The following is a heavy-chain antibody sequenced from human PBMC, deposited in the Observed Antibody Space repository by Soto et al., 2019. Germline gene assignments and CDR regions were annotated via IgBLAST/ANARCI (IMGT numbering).Heavy chain of an antibody. Sequence: SVKVSCKASGGTFSSYAISWVRQAPGQGLEWMGGIIPIFGTANYAQKFQGRVTITADESTSTAYMELSSLRSEDTAVYYCATHRQYRSSTSCYTPPGMDVWGQGTTVTVS. J-gene: IGHJ6*02. CDR3: ATHRQYRSSTSCYTPPGMDV. D-gene: IGHD2-2*02. V-gene: IGHV1-69*13. CDR2: IIPIFGTA. CDR1: GGTFSSYA.